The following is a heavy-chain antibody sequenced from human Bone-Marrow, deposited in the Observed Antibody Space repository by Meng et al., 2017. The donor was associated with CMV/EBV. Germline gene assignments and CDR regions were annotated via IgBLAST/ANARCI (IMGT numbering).Heavy chain of an antibody. V-gene: IGHV1-2*02. D-gene: IGHD2-21*01. CDR1: VYTFTGYY. J-gene: IGHJ4*02. Sequence: SVKVSCKASVYTFTGYYMHWVRQAPGQGLEWMGWINPNSGGTNYAQKFQGRVTMTRDTSISTAYMELSRLRSDDTAVYYCARGPIVVVIAAYFDYWGQGTLVTVSS. CDR3: ARGPIVVVIAAYFDY. CDR2: INPNSGGT.